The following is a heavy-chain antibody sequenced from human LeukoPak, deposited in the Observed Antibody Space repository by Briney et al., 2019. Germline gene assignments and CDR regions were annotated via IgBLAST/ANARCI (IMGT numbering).Heavy chain of an antibody. J-gene: IGHJ4*02. D-gene: IGHD6-13*01. CDR2: ITQDGSEK. V-gene: IGHV3-7*01. CDR1: GFTFSSYW. Sequence: GGSLRLSCAASGFTFSSYWMSWVRQAPGKGLEWVANITQDGSEKYYVDSVKGRFTISRDNAKNSLYLQMNSLRAEDTAVYYCARDTAAGLYYFDYWGQGTLVTVSS. CDR3: ARDTAAGLYYFDY.